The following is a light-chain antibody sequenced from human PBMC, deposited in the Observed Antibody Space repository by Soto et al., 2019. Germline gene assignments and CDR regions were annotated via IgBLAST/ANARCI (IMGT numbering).Light chain of an antibody. CDR3: QTWGTGFQF. J-gene: IGLJ2*01. Sequence: QPVLTQSPSASASLGASVKLTCTLSSGHSSYALAWHQKQPGKGPRYLMALNNDGSHTKGDGIPDRFSGSSSGADRYLIISSLQSEDEADYYCQTWGTGFQFFGGGTKLTVL. CDR1: SGHSSYA. CDR2: LNNDGSH. V-gene: IGLV4-69*01.